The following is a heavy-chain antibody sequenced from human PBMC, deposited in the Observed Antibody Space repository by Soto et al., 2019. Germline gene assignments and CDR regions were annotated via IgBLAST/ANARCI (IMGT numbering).Heavy chain of an antibody. Sequence: PVGSLRLSCAASGFTFSSYSMNWVRQAPGKGLEWVSYISSSSSTIYYADSVKGRFTISRDNAKNSLYLQMNSLRAEDTAVYYCARGRIAVAGDADYYYYGMDVWGQGTTVTVSS. D-gene: IGHD6-19*01. CDR3: ARGRIAVAGDADYYYYGMDV. CDR2: ISSSSSTI. CDR1: GFTFSSYS. V-gene: IGHV3-48*01. J-gene: IGHJ6*02.